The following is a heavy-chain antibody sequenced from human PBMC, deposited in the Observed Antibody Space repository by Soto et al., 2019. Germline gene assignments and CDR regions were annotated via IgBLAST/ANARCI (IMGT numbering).Heavy chain of an antibody. CDR1: GFTFRNNV. Sequence: GGSLRLSSAASGFTFRNNVLSWVRQAPGKGLDWVSGITGSGRDTYYADSVKGRFTISRDNSKNMVFLQMHSLRAEYTALYYCAKNGLDNSPSAIDSWGPGTLVTVSS. CDR3: AKNGLDNSPSAIDS. CDR2: ITGSGRDT. V-gene: IGHV3-23*01. J-gene: IGHJ4*02. D-gene: IGHD2-8*01.